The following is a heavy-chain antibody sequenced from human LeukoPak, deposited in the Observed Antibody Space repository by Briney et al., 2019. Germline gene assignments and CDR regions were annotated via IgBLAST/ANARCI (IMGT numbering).Heavy chain of an antibody. CDR1: GRSISSYD. D-gene: IGHD3-3*01. CDR3: ARVTTIFGVVDY. CDR2: IYTSAST. V-gene: IGHV4-4*08. Sequence: SETLSLTCTVSGRSISSYDWSWVRQPPGKGLEWIGRIYTSASTNYNPSLKNRVTISVDPSKNQFSLKLRSVTAADTAVYYCARVTTIFGVVDYWGQGTLVTVSS. J-gene: IGHJ4*02.